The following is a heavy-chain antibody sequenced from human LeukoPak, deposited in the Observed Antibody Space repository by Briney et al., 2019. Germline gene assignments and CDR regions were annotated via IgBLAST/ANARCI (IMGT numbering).Heavy chain of an antibody. V-gene: IGHV1-69*10. CDR1: GGTFSSHA. J-gene: IGHJ5*01. Sequence: SVKVSCKASGGTFSSHAMNWVRQAPGQGLEWMGGVIPILDITDYAQKFQGRLTITADKSTGTGYMELSSLRSEDSAVYYCAVLSDGAYCGGDCFYLDSWGQGTLVTVSS. CDR3: AVLSDGAYCGGDCFYLDS. CDR2: VIPILDIT. D-gene: IGHD2-21*02.